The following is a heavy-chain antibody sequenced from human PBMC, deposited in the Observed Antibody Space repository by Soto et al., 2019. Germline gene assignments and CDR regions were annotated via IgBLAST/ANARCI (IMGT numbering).Heavy chain of an antibody. V-gene: IGHV3-49*03. J-gene: IGHJ3*02. Sequence: GGSLRLSCTASGFTFGDYPMGWFRQAPGKGLEWVGFIRNQAYGATTEYAASVRGRFTISRDDSKSVAYLQMNSLETEDTALFYCSRAMRVSGDAFDIWGQGTMVTVSS. CDR3: SRAMRVSGDAFDI. CDR1: GFTFGDYP. D-gene: IGHD3-10*01. CDR2: IRNQAYGATT.